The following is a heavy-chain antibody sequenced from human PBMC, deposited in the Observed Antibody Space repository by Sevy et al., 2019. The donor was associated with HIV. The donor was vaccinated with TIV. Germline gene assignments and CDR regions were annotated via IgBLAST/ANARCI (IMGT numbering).Heavy chain of an antibody. CDR2: IIPIFGTA. V-gene: IGHV1-69*13. Sequence: ASVKVSCKASGGTFSSYAISWVRQAPGQGLEWMGGIIPIFGTANYAQKFQGRVPITADESTSTAYMELGSLRSEDTAMYYCASGVRSSSRSRSGWFDPWGQGTLVTVSS. J-gene: IGHJ5*02. D-gene: IGHD6-13*01. CDR1: GGTFSSYA. CDR3: ASGVRSSSRSRSGWFDP.